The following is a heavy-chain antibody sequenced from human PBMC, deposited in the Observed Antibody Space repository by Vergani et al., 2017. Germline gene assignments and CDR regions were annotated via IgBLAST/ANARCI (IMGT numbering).Heavy chain of an antibody. CDR3: ARDTVAGDTYYYYYGMDV. J-gene: IGHJ6*02. CDR1: GFTFSSYG. Sequence: QVQLVESGGGLVKPGGSLRLSCAASGFTFSSYGMHWVRQAPGKGLEWVAVISYDGSNKYYADSVKGRFTISRDNSKNTLYLQMNSLRAEDTAVYYCARDTVAGDTYYYYYGMDVWGQGTTVTVSS. D-gene: IGHD6-19*01. CDR2: ISYDGSNK. V-gene: IGHV3-30*03.